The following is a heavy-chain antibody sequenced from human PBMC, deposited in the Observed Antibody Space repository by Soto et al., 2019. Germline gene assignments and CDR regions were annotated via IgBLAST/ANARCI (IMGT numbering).Heavy chain of an antibody. J-gene: IGHJ4*02. CDR2: IYYSGST. V-gene: IGHV4-39*01. Sequence: LSLTCTVSGGSISSSSYYWGWIRQPPGKGLEWIGSIYYSGSTYYNPSLKSRVTISVDTSKNQFSLKLSSVTAADTAVYYCARHGGSTILTPRPLYYFDYWGQGTLVTVSS. CDR1: GGSISSSSYY. D-gene: IGHD3-3*01. CDR3: ARHGGSTILTPRPLYYFDY.